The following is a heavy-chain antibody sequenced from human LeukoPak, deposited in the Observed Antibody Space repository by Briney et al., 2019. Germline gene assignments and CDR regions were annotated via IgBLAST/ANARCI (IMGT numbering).Heavy chain of an antibody. CDR2: INPSSGGT. CDR3: ARGLGLDY. D-gene: IGHD4-11*01. V-gene: IGHV1-2*02. J-gene: IGHJ4*02. Sequence: ASVKVSCKASGLSLNAYYMHWVRQAPGQGLEWMGWINPSSGGTKYAQKFQGRVTMARDTSISTTYMELSRLTSDDTAVYYCARGLGLDYWGQGTLVTVSS. CDR1: GLSLNAYY.